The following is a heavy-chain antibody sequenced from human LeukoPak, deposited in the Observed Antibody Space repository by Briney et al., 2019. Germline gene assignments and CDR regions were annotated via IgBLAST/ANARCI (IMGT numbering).Heavy chain of an antibody. J-gene: IGHJ4*02. Sequence: PGGSLRLSCVASGFTFSNYAMGWVRQSPGKGLEWVSAISASHDDTFYADSVRGRFTISRDNSKDTLYLHMNRLRVEDTAVYYCAKDDVGVLNLIDNWGQGTLVTASS. D-gene: IGHD4/OR15-4a*01. V-gene: IGHV3-23*01. CDR2: ISASHDDT. CDR3: AKDDVGVLNLIDN. CDR1: GFTFSNYA.